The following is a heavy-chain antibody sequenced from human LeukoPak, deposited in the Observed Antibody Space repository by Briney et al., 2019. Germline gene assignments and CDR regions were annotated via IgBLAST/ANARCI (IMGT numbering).Heavy chain of an antibody. Sequence: PSETLSLTCTVSGGSIYSSGYYWGWIRQPPGKGLEWIGSIYFSGSTYYNPSLKSRVTISVDTSKNQFSLKLSSVTAADTAVYFCARQYDYIWGSFYWGQGTLVTVSS. CDR2: IYFSGST. V-gene: IGHV4-39*01. D-gene: IGHD3-16*01. J-gene: IGHJ4*02. CDR1: GGSIYSSGYY. CDR3: ARQYDYIWGSFY.